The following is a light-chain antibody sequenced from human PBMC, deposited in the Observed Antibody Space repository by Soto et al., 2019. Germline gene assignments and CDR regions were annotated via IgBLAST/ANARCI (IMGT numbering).Light chain of an antibody. CDR3: QNWGSGIVV. CDR1: SGHSNYA. Sequence: QPVLTQSPSASASLGASVKLTCTLSSGHSNYAIAWHQQQSEKGPRYLMKLNSDGSHSKGDGIPDRFSCSSSGAERYLTISSLQSDDEADYYCQNWGSGIVVFGGGTKLTVL. J-gene: IGLJ2*01. V-gene: IGLV4-69*01. CDR2: LNSDGSH.